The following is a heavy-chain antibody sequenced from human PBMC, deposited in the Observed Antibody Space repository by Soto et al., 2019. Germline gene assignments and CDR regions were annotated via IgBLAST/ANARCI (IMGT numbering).Heavy chain of an antibody. Sequence: GESLKISCKGSGYSFTNYWITWVRQMPGKGLEWLGRVDPTDSYSNYSPSFQGHVTISADKSISTAYLQWSSLKASDTAMYYCARDSYYPAGNYFTYYTHAMDVWGQRTTVTVSS. CDR2: VDPTDSYS. D-gene: IGHD3-10*01. CDR1: GYSFTNYW. V-gene: IGHV5-10-1*01. J-gene: IGHJ6*02. CDR3: ARDSYYPAGNYFTYYTHAMDV.